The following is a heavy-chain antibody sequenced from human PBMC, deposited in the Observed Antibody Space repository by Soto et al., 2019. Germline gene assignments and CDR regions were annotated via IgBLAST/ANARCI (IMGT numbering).Heavy chain of an antibody. Sequence: GGSLRLSCAASGFTFNNYAMTWVRQAPGKWLEWVSSISAGGGSSYYADSVKGRFTISRDRSRNTLYLQMNSLRAEDTALYYCAKAFGDSCYSSLDYWGQGTLVNVSS. CDR2: ISAGGGSS. V-gene: IGHV3-23*01. CDR3: AKAFGDSCYSSLDY. J-gene: IGHJ4*02. CDR1: GFTFNNYA. D-gene: IGHD2-15*01.